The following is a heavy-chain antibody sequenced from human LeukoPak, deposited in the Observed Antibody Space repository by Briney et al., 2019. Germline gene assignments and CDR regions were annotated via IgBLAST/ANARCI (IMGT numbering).Heavy chain of an antibody. CDR1: GFTFSSYS. J-gene: IGHJ4*02. V-gene: IGHV3-30*02. CDR3: AKDRLVMVVGIITLPDD. D-gene: IGHD3-22*01. Sequence: PGGSLRLSCAASGFTFSSYSMNWVRQAPGKGPEWVAFIRYDGSDKHYADSVKGRFTISRDNSKNTLYLQMNSLKPDDTAVYFCAKDRLVMVVGIITLPDDWGQGTLVAVSS. CDR2: IRYDGSDK.